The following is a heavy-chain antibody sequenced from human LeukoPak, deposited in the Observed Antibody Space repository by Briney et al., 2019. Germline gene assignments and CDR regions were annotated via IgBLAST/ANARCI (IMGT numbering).Heavy chain of an antibody. D-gene: IGHD3-22*01. CDR3: ARVLHYYDSSGQEYNWFDP. Sequence: ASVKVSCKASEYIFTSYYMHWVRQAPGQGLEWLGIIHPSGGSTSYAQRFQGRVTISRDTSASTAYMELSSLRSEDTAVYYCARVLHYYDSSGQEYNWFDPWGQGTLVTVSS. V-gene: IGHV1-46*01. J-gene: IGHJ5*02. CDR2: IHPSGGST. CDR1: EYIFTSYY.